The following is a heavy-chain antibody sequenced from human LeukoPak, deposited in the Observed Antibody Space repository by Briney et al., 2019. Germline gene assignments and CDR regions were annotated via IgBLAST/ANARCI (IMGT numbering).Heavy chain of an antibody. CDR3: ARGMYYYDSSDHPYYFDY. CDR2: IYHSGST. CDR1: GYSISSGYC. J-gene: IGHJ4*02. V-gene: IGHV4-38-2*02. Sequence: PSETLSLTCTVSGYSISSGYCWGWIRQPPGEGLEWIGSIYHSGSTYYNPSLKSRVTISVDTSENQFSLKLSSVTAADTAVYYCARGMYYYDSSDHPYYFDYWGQGTLVTVSS. D-gene: IGHD3-22*01.